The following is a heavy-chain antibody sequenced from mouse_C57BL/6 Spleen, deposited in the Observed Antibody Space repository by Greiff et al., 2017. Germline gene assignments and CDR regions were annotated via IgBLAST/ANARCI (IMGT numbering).Heavy chain of an antibody. V-gene: IGHV1-42*01. Sequence: VQLQQSGPERGKPGASVKISCKASGYSLTGYYMNWVKQSPEKSLEWIGEIKPSTGGTTYNQKFKAKATLTVDKSSSTAYMQLKSLTSEDSAVYYCARGRDSSLDYWGQGTTLTVSS. CDR3: ARGRDSSLDY. D-gene: IGHD3-3*01. CDR2: IKPSTGGT. J-gene: IGHJ2*01. CDR1: GYSLTGYY.